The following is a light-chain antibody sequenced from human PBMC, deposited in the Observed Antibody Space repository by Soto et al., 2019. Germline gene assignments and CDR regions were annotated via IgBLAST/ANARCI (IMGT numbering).Light chain of an antibody. Sequence: GNRVTSSCRASQSISRWLAWYQQKPGKAPKVLIYESSLLQSGVPSRFSGSGSGTDFTLTISSLKPEDFATYYCQHFKSFPITFGHGTRLEIK. CDR3: QHFKSFPIT. V-gene: IGKV1-5*01. J-gene: IGKJ5*01. CDR1: QSISRW. CDR2: ESS.